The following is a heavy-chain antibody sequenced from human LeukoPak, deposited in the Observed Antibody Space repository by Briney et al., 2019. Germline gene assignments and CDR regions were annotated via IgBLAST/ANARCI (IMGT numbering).Heavy chain of an antibody. V-gene: IGHV3-33*06. CDR3: AKGWVGFDY. CDR2: IWYDGSNK. Sequence: HPGGPLRLSCAASGFTFSSYGMHWVRQAPGKGLEWVAVIWYDGSNKYYADSVKGRFTISRDNSKNTLYLQMNSLRAEDTAVYYCAKGWVGFDYWGHGTLVTVSS. CDR1: GFTFSSYG. J-gene: IGHJ4*01. D-gene: IGHD2-15*01.